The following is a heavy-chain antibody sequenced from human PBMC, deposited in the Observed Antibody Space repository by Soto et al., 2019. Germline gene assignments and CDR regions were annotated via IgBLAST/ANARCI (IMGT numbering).Heavy chain of an antibody. CDR3: ARAISPELRYFDWLLYSLYYYYGMDV. J-gene: IGHJ6*02. V-gene: IGHV3-7*01. Sequence: VSLRLSCAASGFTFSSYWMSWVRQAPGKGLEWVAKIKQDGSEKYYVDSVKGRFTISRDNAKNSLYLQMNSLRAEDTAVYYCARAISPELRYFDWLLYSLYYYYGMDVWGQGTTVTVSS. D-gene: IGHD3-9*01. CDR2: IKQDGSEK. CDR1: GFTFSSYW.